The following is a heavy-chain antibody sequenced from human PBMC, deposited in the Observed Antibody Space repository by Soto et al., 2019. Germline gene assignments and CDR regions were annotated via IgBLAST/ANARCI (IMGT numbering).Heavy chain of an antibody. CDR1: GGSISSGGYS. Sequence: QLQLQESGSGLVKPSQTLSLTCAVSGGSISSGGYSWSWIRQPPGKGLEWIGYIYHSGSTYYNPSLKRRVTISVDRSKDQFSLKLSSVTAADTAVYYCARDSTSFWRAKKGGWFDPWGQGTLVTVSS. V-gene: IGHV4-30-2*01. CDR2: IYHSGST. CDR3: ARDSTSFWRAKKGGWFDP. D-gene: IGHD3-3*01. J-gene: IGHJ5*02.